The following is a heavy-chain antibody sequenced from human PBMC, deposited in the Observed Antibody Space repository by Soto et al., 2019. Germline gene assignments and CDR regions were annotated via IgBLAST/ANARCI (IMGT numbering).Heavy chain of an antibody. V-gene: IGHV4-39*01. CDR3: ARQGYSYDYYYYMDV. Sequence: SETLSLTCTVSGGSISSSSYYWGWIRQPPGKGLEWIGSIYYSGSTYYNPSLKSRVTISVDTSKNQFSLKLSSVTAADTAVYYCARQGYSYDYYYYMDVWGKGTTVTVSS. CDR1: GGSISSSSYY. D-gene: IGHD5-18*01. CDR2: IYYSGST. J-gene: IGHJ6*03.